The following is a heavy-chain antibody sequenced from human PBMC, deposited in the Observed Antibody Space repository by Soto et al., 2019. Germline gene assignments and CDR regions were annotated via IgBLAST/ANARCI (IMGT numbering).Heavy chain of an antibody. D-gene: IGHD6-19*01. CDR3: ARDRPGGYTSGWYSGASPYYFAS. V-gene: IGHV3-7*01. CDR2: IKQDGSEK. Sequence: EVQLVESGGGLVQPGGSLKLSCGASGFTFSTYWMSWVRQAPGKGLEWVANIKQDGSEKYYVDSVRGRFTLSRDNAKNSLYLRMNSLRAEDTAVYYCARDRPGGYTSGWYSGASPYYFASWGQGTLVTVSS. CDR1: GFTFSTYW. J-gene: IGHJ4*02.